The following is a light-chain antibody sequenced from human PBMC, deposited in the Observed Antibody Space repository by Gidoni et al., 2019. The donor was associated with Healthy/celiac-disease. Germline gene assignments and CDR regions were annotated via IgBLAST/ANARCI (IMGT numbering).Light chain of an antibody. Sequence: AIRMTQSPSSFSASTGERVTITCRTSQGISSYLAWYKQKPGKAPKLLIYAASTLQSGVPSRFSGSGSGTDFTLTISCLQSEDFATYYCQQYYSYPRAFGQGTKVEIK. CDR1: QGISSY. CDR2: AAS. V-gene: IGKV1-8*01. CDR3: QQYYSYPRA. J-gene: IGKJ1*01.